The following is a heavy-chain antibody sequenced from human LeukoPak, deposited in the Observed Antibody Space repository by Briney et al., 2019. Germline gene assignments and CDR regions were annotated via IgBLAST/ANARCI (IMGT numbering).Heavy chain of an antibody. Sequence: ASVKVSCKVSGYTLTELSMHWVRQAPGKGLEWMGGFDPEDGETIYAQKFQGRVTMTEDTSTDTAYMELSSLRSEDTAVYYCAPQGYYYGSGSYFYWGQGTLVTVSS. D-gene: IGHD3-10*01. CDR1: GYTLTELS. V-gene: IGHV1-24*01. CDR3: APQGYYYGSGSYFY. J-gene: IGHJ4*02. CDR2: FDPEDGET.